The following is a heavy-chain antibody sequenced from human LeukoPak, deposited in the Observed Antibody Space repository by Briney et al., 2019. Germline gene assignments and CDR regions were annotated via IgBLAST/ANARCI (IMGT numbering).Heavy chain of an antibody. Sequence: ASVRVSCKVSGYTLTELSMHWVRQAPGKGLEWMGGFDPEDGETIYAQKFQGRVTITTDESTSTAYMELSSLRSEDTAVYYCARESLPAAINYYYYMDVWGKGTTVTVSS. CDR3: ARESLPAAINYYYYMDV. CDR1: GYTLTELS. V-gene: IGHV1-24*01. J-gene: IGHJ6*03. CDR2: FDPEDGET. D-gene: IGHD2-2*01.